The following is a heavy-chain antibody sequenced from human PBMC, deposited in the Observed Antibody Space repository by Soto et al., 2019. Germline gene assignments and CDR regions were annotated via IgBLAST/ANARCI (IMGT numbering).Heavy chain of an antibody. Sequence: GDSVKVSCKASGYTLTGYYMHWVRQAPGQGLEWMGWINPNSGGTNYAQKFQGWVTMTRDTSISTAYMELSRLRSDDPAVYYCARRGVVAVPAAIGLYYFYGMDVWGQGTSVTASS. CDR2: INPNSGGT. D-gene: IGHD2-2*01. J-gene: IGHJ6*02. V-gene: IGHV1-2*04. CDR1: GYTLTGYY. CDR3: ARRGVVAVPAAIGLYYFYGMDV.